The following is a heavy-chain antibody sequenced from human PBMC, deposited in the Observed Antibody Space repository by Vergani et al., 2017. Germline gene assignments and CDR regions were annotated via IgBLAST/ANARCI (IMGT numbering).Heavy chain of an antibody. V-gene: IGHV4-31*03. CDR1: GGSISSGGYY. CDR3: ARGRATYYYDSSGYYVLSYGMDV. J-gene: IGHJ6*02. D-gene: IGHD3-22*01. Sequence: QVQLQESGPGLVKPSQTLSLTCTVSGGSISSGGYYWSWIRQPPGKGLEWIGEINHSGSTNYNPSLKSRVTISVDTSKNQFSLKLSSVTAADTAVYYCARGRATYYYDSSGYYVLSYGMDVWGQGTTVTVSS. CDR2: INHSGST.